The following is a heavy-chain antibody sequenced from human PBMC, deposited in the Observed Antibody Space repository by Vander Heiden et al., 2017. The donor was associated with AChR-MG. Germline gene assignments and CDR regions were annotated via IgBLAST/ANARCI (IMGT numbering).Heavy chain of an antibody. CDR3: ARGAAAAGKTCDY. J-gene: IGHJ4*02. CDR2: IDPNSGGT. Sequence: QVQLVQSAAEVQKPRASVKVPCQASGYTFTGYYMHWVRQDPGQGFEWMGWIDPNSGGTNYAQKFQGRVTMTRDTSISTAYMELSRLRSDDTAVYYCARGAAAAGKTCDYWGQGTLVTVSS. D-gene: IGHD6-13*01. V-gene: IGHV1-2*02. CDR1: GYTFTGYY.